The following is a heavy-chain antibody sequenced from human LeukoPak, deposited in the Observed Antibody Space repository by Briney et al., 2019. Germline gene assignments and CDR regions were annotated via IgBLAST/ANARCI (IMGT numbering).Heavy chain of an antibody. J-gene: IGHJ4*02. CDR1: GFSFSNYA. Sequence: GSLRLSCAASGFSFSNYAMSWVRQAPGKGLEWVTSITGSGGSTKYADSVKGRFTISRDNSKNTLFLQMNSLRAEDTAVYYCAKRVDYYDSSGYANYWGQGTLVTVSS. V-gene: IGHV3-23*01. CDR2: ITGSGGST. CDR3: AKRVDYYDSSGYANY. D-gene: IGHD3-22*01.